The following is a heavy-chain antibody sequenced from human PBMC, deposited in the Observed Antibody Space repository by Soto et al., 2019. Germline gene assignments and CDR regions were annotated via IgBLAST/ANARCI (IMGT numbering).Heavy chain of an antibody. Sequence: PGGSLRFSCAASGFTFSSYGMHWVRQAPGKGLEWVAVIWYDGSNKYYADSVKGRFTTSRDNSKNTLYLQMNSLRAEDTAVYYCAVLDTSSQSYYYYGMDVWGQGTTVTVSS. CDR3: AVLDTSSQSYYYYGMDV. J-gene: IGHJ6*02. CDR1: GFTFSSYG. V-gene: IGHV3-33*01. CDR2: IWYDGSNK. D-gene: IGHD5-18*01.